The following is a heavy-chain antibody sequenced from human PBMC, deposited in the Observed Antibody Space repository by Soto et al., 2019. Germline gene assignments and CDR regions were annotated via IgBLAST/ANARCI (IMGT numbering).Heavy chain of an antibody. CDR1: GFTFSTYD. V-gene: IGHV3-13*01. J-gene: IGHJ3*01. CDR2: IVVAGDT. Sequence: EVLLVESGGGLVQPGGSLRLSCTTSGFTFSTYDMHWVRQVTGKGLEWASGIVVAGDTYYPDSVKGRFTISRENAKNSLYLQMGSLRVEDTAVYYCARRGIDTMSGFDALDVWGLGTKVTVSS. CDR3: ARRGIDTMSGFDALDV. D-gene: IGHD6-25*01.